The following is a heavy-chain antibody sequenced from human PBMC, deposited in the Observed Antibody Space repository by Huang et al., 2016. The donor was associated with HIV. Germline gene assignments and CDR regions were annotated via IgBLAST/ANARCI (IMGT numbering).Heavy chain of an antibody. D-gene: IGHD6-19*01. J-gene: IGHJ4*02. V-gene: IGHV1-18*01. CDR2: ISAYKCHT. Sequence: QVQLVQSGAEVKKPGASVKVSCKGPGYTFPSYCISWVRQAPGQGLEGMGWISAYKCHTNEAQKLQGRVTMTTETSTSTAYMELRSLRSDDTAVYYCARDRGAVAGTSPGYWGQGTLVTVSS. CDR1: GYTFPSYC. CDR3: ARDRGAVAGTSPGY.